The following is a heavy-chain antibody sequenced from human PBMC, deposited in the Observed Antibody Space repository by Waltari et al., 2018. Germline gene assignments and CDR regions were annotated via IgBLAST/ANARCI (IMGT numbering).Heavy chain of an antibody. CDR1: GCAITSSSYD. CDR3: ARKDGFSGSLDY. CDR2: IYYSGCT. J-gene: IGHJ4*02. V-gene: IGHV4-39*01. D-gene: IGHD5-12*01. Sequence: LQLQESGPVLVKPAETLSLTCPFSGCAITSSSYDLGWIRQPPGKGLEWIGSIYYSGCTDYNPSLKRRVTISVDTSKNQFSLKLSSVTAADTAVYYCARKDGFSGSLDYWGQGTLVTVSS.